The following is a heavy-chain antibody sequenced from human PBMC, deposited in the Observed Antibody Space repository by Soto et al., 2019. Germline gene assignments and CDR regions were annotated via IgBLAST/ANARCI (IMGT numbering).Heavy chain of an antibody. CDR2: IYHSGST. V-gene: IGHV4-30-2*01. Sequence: SETLSLTCAVCGGSMSSAGYSWSWIRQPPGKGLEWIGYIYHSGSTYYNPSLKSRVTISVDRSKNQFSLKLSSVTAADTAVYYCARATVTSFGFDYWGQGPLVTVSP. D-gene: IGHD4-17*01. CDR3: ARATVTSFGFDY. CDR1: GGSMSSAGYS. J-gene: IGHJ4*02.